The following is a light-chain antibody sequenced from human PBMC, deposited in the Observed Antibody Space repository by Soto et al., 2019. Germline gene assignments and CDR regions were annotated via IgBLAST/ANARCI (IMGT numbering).Light chain of an antibody. J-gene: IGKJ2*01. CDR2: DAS. Sequence: DIQMTQSPSTLSASVGDRVTITCRASQSISSWLAWYQQKPGKAPNLLIYDASSLESGVPSRFSGSGSGTEFTLTISSLQPDDFATYDCQQYNGHSTFGQGTKLEIK. CDR1: QSISSW. V-gene: IGKV1-5*01. CDR3: QQYNGHST.